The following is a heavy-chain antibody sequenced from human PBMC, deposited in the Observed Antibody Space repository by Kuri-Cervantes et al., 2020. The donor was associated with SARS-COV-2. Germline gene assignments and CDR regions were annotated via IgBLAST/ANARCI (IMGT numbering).Heavy chain of an antibody. CDR3: ASTYYYDSSGYPRLGAFDI. V-gene: IGHV3-33*01. CDR2: IWYDGSNK. D-gene: IGHD3-22*01. J-gene: IGHJ3*02. CDR1: GFTFSSYG. Sequence: LSLTCTASGFTFSSYGMHWVRQAPGKGLEWVAVIWYDGSNKYYADSVKGRFTISRDNSKNTLYLQMNSLRAEDTAVYCCASTYYYDSSGYPRLGAFDIWGQGTMVTVSS.